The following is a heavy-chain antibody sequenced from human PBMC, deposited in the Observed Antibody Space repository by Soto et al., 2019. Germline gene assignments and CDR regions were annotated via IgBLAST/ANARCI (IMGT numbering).Heavy chain of an antibody. J-gene: IGHJ4*02. D-gene: IGHD6-13*01. CDR2: IYYSGST. CDR3: ARVGGVAASTLDY. V-gene: IGHV4-59*01. CDR1: GGSINDFY. Sequence: TLSLTCTVSGGSINDFYWSWIRQPPGKGLEWIGYIYYSGSTDYNPSLKGRVTISVDTSKNQFSLKLRSVTAADTAVYYCARVGGVAASTLDYLVQVTLGTGS.